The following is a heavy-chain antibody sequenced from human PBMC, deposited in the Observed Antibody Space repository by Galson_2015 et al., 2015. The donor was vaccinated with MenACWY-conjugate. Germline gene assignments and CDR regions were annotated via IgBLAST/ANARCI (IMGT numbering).Heavy chain of an antibody. D-gene: IGHD3-16*01. CDR3: ARPVRVRLNVSPYYFDT. CDR1: GFSLSHYW. J-gene: IGHJ4*02. CDR2: IKEDGSER. Sequence: SLRLSCAASGFSLSHYWMSWVRQAPGKGLEWVANIKEDGSERYYVDSVKGRFTISRDNAKNSLFLQMNSLRAEDTAVYYCARPVRVRLNVSPYYFDTWGQGTLATASS. V-gene: IGHV3-7*03.